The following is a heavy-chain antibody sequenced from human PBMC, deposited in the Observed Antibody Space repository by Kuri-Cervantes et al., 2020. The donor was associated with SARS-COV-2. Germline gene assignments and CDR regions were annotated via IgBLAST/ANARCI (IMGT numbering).Heavy chain of an antibody. D-gene: IGHD4-17*01. CDR1: GGSISSGSYY. CDR2: IYYSGST. CDR3: ARHIKTRATVTTLYYFDY. Sequence: SETLSLTCTVSGGSISSGSYYWSWIRQPAGKGLEWIGSIYYSGSTYYNPSLKSRVTISVDTSKNQFSLKLSSVTAADTAVYYCARHIKTRATVTTLYYFDYWGQGTLVTVSS. V-gene: IGHV4-39*01. J-gene: IGHJ4*02.